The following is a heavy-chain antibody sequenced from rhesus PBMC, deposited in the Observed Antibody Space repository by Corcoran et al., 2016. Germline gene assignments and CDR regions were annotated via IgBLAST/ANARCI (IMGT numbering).Heavy chain of an antibody. CDR1: GYTLTNYY. Sequence: QVQLVQSGAEIRQPGASVRLSCKTSGYTLTNYYMHWVRQVPGQGLEWIGLITPYSGNTVYAQNFQGRVTITTDTATSTGYLELSSLKSEDTAVYYCTREAVAGLSFDYWGQGVLVTVSS. CDR2: ITPYSGNT. D-gene: IGHD6-37*01. J-gene: IGHJ4*01. V-gene: IGHV1-180*01. CDR3: TREAVAGLSFDY.